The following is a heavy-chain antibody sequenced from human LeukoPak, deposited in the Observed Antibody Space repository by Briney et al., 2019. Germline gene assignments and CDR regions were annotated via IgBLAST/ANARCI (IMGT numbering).Heavy chain of an antibody. CDR3: ARASGSYDY. V-gene: IGHV3-33*01. D-gene: IGHD1-26*01. Sequence: GGSLRLSCAASGFSFSTYGLHWVRQAPGKGLERVAVIWNDGSIRYYADSVKGRFTISRDNSKNTLYLQMNNLRAEDTAVYYCARASGSYDYWGQGTLVTVSS. CDR2: IWNDGSIR. CDR1: GFSFSTYG. J-gene: IGHJ4*02.